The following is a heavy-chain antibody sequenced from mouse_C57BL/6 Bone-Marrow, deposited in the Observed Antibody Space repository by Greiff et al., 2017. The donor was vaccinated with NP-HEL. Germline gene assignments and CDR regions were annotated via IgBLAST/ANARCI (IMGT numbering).Heavy chain of an antibody. V-gene: IGHV14-4*01. J-gene: IGHJ2*01. CDR2: LDPENGDT. Sequence: VQLQQSGAELVRPGASVKLSCTASGFNIKDDYMHWVKQRPEQGLEWIGWLDPENGDTEYASKFQGKATITADTSSNTAYLQLSSLTSEDTAVYYCTTSYYYFDYWGQGTTLTVSS. CDR1: GFNIKDDY. CDR3: TTSYYYFDY. D-gene: IGHD2-10*01.